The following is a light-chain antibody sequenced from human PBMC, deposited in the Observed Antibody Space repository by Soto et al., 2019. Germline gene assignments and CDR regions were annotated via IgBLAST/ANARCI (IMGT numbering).Light chain of an antibody. J-gene: IGKJ1*01. CDR2: GAS. CDR1: QSVSSTY. Sequence: EIVLTQSPDTLSLFPGERATLSCRASQSVSSTYLAWYQQKLGQAPRLLIFGASSRATGIPDRFSGSGSGTDFTLTISRLEPEDFAVYYCQQYGSSRWTFVQGTKVEIK. V-gene: IGKV3-20*01. CDR3: QQYGSSRWT.